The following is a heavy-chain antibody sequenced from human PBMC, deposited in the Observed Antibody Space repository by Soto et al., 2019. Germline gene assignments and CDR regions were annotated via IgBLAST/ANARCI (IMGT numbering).Heavy chain of an antibody. V-gene: IGHV1-69*01. CDR2: IIPIFSSR. Sequence: QVQLVQSGAEVKKPGSSVKVSCKTSRDTFNKYAFNWVRQAPGQGLEWMGWIIPIFSSRNYAEKFQGRVTFTADDSTSPATRELRARGFEDTPVYYCARGELFLGFGGKGPMAPSP. J-gene: IGHJ6*03. D-gene: IGHD3-10*01. CDR3: ARGELFLGF. CDR1: RDTFNKYA.